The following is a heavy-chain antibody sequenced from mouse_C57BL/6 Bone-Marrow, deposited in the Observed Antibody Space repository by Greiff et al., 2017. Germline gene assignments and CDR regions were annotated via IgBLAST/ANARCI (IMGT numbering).Heavy chain of an antibody. V-gene: IGHV5-17*01. CDR1: GFTFSDYG. CDR2: ISSGSSTI. CDR3: AITTVVATDAMDY. D-gene: IGHD1-1*01. J-gene: IGHJ4*01. Sequence: EVHLVESGGGLVKPGGSLKLSCAASGFTFSDYGMHWVRQAPEKGLEWVAYISSGSSTIYYADTLKGRFTISRDNATNTLFLQMTSLRSEDTAMYYCAITTVVATDAMDYWGQGTSVTVSS.